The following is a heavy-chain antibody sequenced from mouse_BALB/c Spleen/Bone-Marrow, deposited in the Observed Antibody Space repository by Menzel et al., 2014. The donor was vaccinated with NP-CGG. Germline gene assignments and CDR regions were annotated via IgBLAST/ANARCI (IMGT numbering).Heavy chain of an antibody. CDR2: IRLKSHNYAT. V-gene: IGHV6-6*02. CDR3: TTGFAY. Sequence: DVQLVESGGGLVQPGGSMKLSCVASGFTFSNYWVNWVRQSPEKGLEWVAEIRLKSHNYATRYAESVKGRFTISRDDSKSSVYLQMNNLRAEDTGIYYCTTGFAYWGQGTLVTVSA. J-gene: IGHJ3*01. CDR1: GFTFSNYW.